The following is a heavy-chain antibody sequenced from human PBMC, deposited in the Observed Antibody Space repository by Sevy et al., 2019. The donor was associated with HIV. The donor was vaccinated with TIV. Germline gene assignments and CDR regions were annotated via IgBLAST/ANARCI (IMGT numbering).Heavy chain of an antibody. CDR2: IFSGGRT. CDR3: ARDRVVHNDYIFVAYYYGMDV. J-gene: IGHJ6*02. Sequence: WGSLRLSCAVSGFAVSDNCMSWVRQSPGKGLEWVSVIFSGGRTSYADSVKGRFTVSRDGSKNTQYLQMDNLRAEDTATYYCARDRVVHNDYIFVAYYYGMDVWGQGTTVTVSS. D-gene: IGHD4-4*01. V-gene: IGHV3-53*01. CDR1: GFAVSDNC.